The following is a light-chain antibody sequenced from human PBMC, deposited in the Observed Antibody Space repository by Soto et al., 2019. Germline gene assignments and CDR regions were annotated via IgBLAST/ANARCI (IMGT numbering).Light chain of an antibody. V-gene: IGKV3-15*01. CDR3: QHYNSYSEA. CDR2: GAS. J-gene: IGKJ1*01. Sequence: EIVMTQSPATLSVSPGERATLSCRASHSVSGDYLAWYQQKPGQAPRLLIYGASTRATGIPARFSGSGSGTEFTLTISSLQSDDFATYYCQHYNSYSEAFGQGTKVDIK. CDR1: HSVSGD.